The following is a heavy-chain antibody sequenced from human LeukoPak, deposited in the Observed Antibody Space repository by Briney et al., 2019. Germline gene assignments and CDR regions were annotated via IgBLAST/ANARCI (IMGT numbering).Heavy chain of an antibody. V-gene: IGHV3-30*02. D-gene: IGHD3-10*01. CDR2: IRYDGSNK. CDR3: AKDGYYYGSGSYRGSTEPNWFDP. Sequence: GGSLRLSCAASGFTFSSYGMHWVRQAPGKGLEWVAFIRYDGSNKYYADSVKGRFTISRDNSKNTLYLQMNSLRAEDTAVYYCAKDGYYYGSGSYRGSTEPNWFDPWGQGTLVTVSS. J-gene: IGHJ5*02. CDR1: GFTFSSYG.